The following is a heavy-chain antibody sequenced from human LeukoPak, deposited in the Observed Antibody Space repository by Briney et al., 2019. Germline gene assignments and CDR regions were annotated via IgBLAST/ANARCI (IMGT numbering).Heavy chain of an antibody. CDR2: ISSNGGST. CDR1: GFTFSSYA. V-gene: IGHV3-64*01. CDR3: AKEGDYYGSGSYRDGFDI. J-gene: IGHJ3*02. D-gene: IGHD3-10*01. Sequence: PGGSLRLSCAASGFTFSSYAMHWVRQAPGKGLEYVSAISSNGGSTYYANSVKGRFTISRDSFKNTLYLQMNSLRPEDTAVYYCAKEGDYYGSGSYRDGFDIWGQGTRATVSS.